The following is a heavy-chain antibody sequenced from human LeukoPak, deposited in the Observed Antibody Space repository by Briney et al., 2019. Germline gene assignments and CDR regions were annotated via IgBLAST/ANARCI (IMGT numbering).Heavy chain of an antibody. V-gene: IGHV3-66*02. D-gene: IGHD3-22*01. Sequence: GGSLRLSCAASGFTVSSNYMSWVRQAPGKGLEWVSVIYSGGSTYYADSVKGRFTISRDNSKNTLYLQMNSLRAEDTAVYYCASGRTDYYDSSGYYYYFQHWGQGTLVTVSS. CDR2: IYSGGST. CDR1: GFTVSSNY. J-gene: IGHJ1*01. CDR3: ASGRTDYYDSSGYYYYFQH.